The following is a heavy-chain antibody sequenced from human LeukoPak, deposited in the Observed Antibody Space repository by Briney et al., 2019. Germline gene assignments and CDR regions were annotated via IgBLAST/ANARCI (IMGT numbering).Heavy chain of an antibody. V-gene: IGHV4-4*07. D-gene: IGHD2-21*01. CDR2: IYSSGSS. J-gene: IGHJ4*02. Sequence: PSETLSLTCTVSGGSVIGYHWSWIRQADGKGLEWIGRIYSSGSSDYNPSLKTRLTLSVDTSKNEVSLRMRYVTAADTAVYFCARQIGDYHNFDFWGQGTLVTVSP. CDR1: GGSVIGYH. CDR3: ARQIGDYHNFDF.